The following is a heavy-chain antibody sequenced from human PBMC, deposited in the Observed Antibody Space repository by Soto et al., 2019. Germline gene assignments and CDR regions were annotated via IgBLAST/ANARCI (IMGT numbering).Heavy chain of an antibody. J-gene: IGHJ4*02. CDR1: AGTLSSCA. D-gene: IGHD3-10*01. Sequence: SGKVSGKPSAGTLSSCAISCVRQAPGQGLEWMGGIIPIFGTANYAQKFQGRVTITADESTSTAYMELSSLRSEDTAVYYCARSRTEEFHDYWGQATLVTVS. CDR2: IIPIFGTA. CDR3: ARSRTEEFHDY. V-gene: IGHV1-69*13.